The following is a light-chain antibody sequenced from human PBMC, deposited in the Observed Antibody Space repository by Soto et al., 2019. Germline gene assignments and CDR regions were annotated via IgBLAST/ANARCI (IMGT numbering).Light chain of an antibody. CDR2: RNN. CDR3: AAWDDSLSVFYV. J-gene: IGLJ1*01. V-gene: IGLV1-47*01. Sequence: QSVLTQPPSASGTPGQSVTISCSGSSSNIGSNYVYWYQQLPGTAPKLLIYRNNQRPSGVPDRFSGSKSGTSASLAISRLRSEDEADYYCAAWDDSLSVFYVFGTGTKVTVL. CDR1: SSNIGSNY.